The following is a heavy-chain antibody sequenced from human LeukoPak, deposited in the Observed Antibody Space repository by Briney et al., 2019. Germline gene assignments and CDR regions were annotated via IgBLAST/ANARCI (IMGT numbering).Heavy chain of an antibody. Sequence: SETLSLTCTVSGGSISSSSYYWGWIRQPPGKGLEWIGSIYYSGSTYYNPSLKSRVTISVDTSKNQFSLKLSSVTAADTAVYYCARGRRRDGADYWGQGTLVTVSS. V-gene: IGHV4-39*01. J-gene: IGHJ4*02. CDR1: GGSISSSSYY. CDR2: IYYSGST. CDR3: ARGRRRDGADY. D-gene: IGHD5-24*01.